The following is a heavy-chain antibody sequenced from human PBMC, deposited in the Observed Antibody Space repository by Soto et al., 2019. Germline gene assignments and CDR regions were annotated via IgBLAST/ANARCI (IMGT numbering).Heavy chain of an antibody. D-gene: IGHD3-3*01. V-gene: IGHV4-30-2*01. CDR2: IYHSGST. Sequence: PSETLSLTCTVSGGSISSGGYSWSWIRQPPGKGLEWTGYIYHSGSTYYNPSLKSRVTISVDRSKNQFSLKLSSVTAADTAVYYCARDFWSGYLDPWGQGTLVTVSS. CDR1: GGSISSGGYS. J-gene: IGHJ5*02. CDR3: ARDFWSGYLDP.